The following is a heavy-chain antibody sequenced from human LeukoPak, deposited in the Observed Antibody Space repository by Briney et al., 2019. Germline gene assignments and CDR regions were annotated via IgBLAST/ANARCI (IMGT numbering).Heavy chain of an antibody. V-gene: IGHV3-21*01. CDR2: ITSGSSYI. CDR3: ARARIQLWSFDY. D-gene: IGHD5-18*01. Sequence: GSLRLSCAASGFTFSSYNMNWVRQAPGKGLEWVSSITSGSSYIYYADSVKGRFTISRDNAKNSLYLQMNSLRAEDTAVYYCARARIQLWSFDYWGQGTLVTVSS. CDR1: GFTFSSYN. J-gene: IGHJ4*02.